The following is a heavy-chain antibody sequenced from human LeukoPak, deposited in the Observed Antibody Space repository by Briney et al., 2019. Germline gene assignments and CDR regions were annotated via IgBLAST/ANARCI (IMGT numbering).Heavy chain of an antibody. V-gene: IGHV3-74*01. J-gene: IGHJ5*02. CDR1: GFTFSNYW. D-gene: IGHD5-12*01. Sequence: GRSLRLSCAASGFTFSNYWMHWVRQAPGKGLVWVSRIKTDGSSTDYADSVKGRFTISRDNAKNTLYLQMNSLRAEDTAVYYCARDLDGYRSGNGAWGQGTLLTVSS. CDR3: ARDLDGYRSGNGA. CDR2: IKTDGSST.